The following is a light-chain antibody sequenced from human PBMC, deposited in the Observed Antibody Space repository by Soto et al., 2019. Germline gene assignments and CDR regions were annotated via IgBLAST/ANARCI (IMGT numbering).Light chain of an antibody. CDR1: QSVSNN. Sequence: EIVMTQSPATLSVSPGERATLSCRASQSVSNNLAWYQQRPGQAPRLLIYGASIRATGIPARFSGSGSGTDFTLTISSLQSEDFAVYYCQQYNSWPPWAFCQGTKVEI. CDR3: QQYNSWPPWA. J-gene: IGKJ1*01. CDR2: GAS. V-gene: IGKV3-15*01.